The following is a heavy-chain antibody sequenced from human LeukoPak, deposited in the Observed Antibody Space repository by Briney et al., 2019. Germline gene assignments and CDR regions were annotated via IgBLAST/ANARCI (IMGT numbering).Heavy chain of an antibody. CDR3: ARAVSTQTQLVP. J-gene: IGHJ5*02. CDR1: GYTFTSYD. D-gene: IGHD6-13*01. CDR2: MNPNSGNT. V-gene: IGHV1-8*01. Sequence: ASVKVSCKASGYTFTSYDINWVRRATGQGLEWMGWMNPNSGNTGYAQKFQGRVTMTRNTSISTAYMELSSLRSEGTAVYYCARAVSTQTQLVPWGQGTLVTVSS.